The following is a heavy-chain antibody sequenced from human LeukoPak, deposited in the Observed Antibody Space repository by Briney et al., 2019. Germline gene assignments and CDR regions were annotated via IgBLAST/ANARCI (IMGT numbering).Heavy chain of an antibody. D-gene: IGHD3-22*01. CDR3: ARHYYDSSGHNDY. J-gene: IGHJ4*02. CDR2: IYYSGST. CDR1: GGSIRSSYYY. Sequence: PSETLSLTCTVSGGSIRSSYYYWGWIRQPPGKGLEWIGSIYYSGSTYYNPSLKSRVTISVDTSKNQFSLKLSSVTAADTAVYYCARHYYDSSGHNDYWGQGTLVTVSS. V-gene: IGHV4-39*01.